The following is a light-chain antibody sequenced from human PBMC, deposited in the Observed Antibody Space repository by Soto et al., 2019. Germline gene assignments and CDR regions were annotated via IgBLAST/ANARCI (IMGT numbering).Light chain of an antibody. CDR1: NIGSKH. V-gene: IGLV3-21*02. J-gene: IGLJ2*01. CDR3: QVWDSSSDHVI. Sequence: SYELTQPPSVSVAPAQTARMTCAGNNIGSKHVHWYQQKPGQAPTLVVYDDRSRPSGIPERLSGSNSGNTATLTISRVEAGDEADYYCQVWDSSSDHVIFGGGTKLTVL. CDR2: DDR.